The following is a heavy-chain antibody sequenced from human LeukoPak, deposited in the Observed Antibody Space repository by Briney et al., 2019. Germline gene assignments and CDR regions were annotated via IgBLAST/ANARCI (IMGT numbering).Heavy chain of an antibody. D-gene: IGHD6-6*01. CDR2: IIPILGIA. Sequence: SVKVSCKASGGTFSSYTISWVRQAPGQGLEWMGRIIPILGIANYAQKFQGRVTITADKSTSTAYMELSSLRSEDTAVYDRETSSPSDYWGQGNLVTVSS. CDR1: GGTFSSYT. V-gene: IGHV1-69*02. CDR3: ETSSPSDY. J-gene: IGHJ4*02.